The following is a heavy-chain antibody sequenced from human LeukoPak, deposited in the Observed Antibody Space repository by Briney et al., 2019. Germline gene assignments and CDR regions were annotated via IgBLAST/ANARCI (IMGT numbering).Heavy chain of an antibody. V-gene: IGHV4-34*01. Sequence: SETLSLTCAVYGGSFSGYYWSWIRQPPGKGLEWIGEIKHSGSTNYNPSLKSRVTISVDTSKNQFSLKLSSVTAADTAVYYCAGVYCGGDCYPGYYFDCWGQGTLVTVSS. CDR2: IKHSGST. CDR3: AGVYCGGDCYPGYYFDC. D-gene: IGHD2-21*02. CDR1: GGSFSGYY. J-gene: IGHJ4*02.